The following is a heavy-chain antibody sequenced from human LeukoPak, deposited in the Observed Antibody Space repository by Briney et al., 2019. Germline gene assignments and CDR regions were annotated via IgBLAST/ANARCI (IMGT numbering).Heavy chain of an antibody. CDR2: IYYSGST. D-gene: IGHD2-15*01. CDR1: GGSVNNGNHY. J-gene: IGHJ2*01. Sequence: SETLSLACTVSGGSVNNGNHYWTWIRQPPGKGLEWIGYIYYSGSTYYNPSLKSRLTISIDTSKNQFSLKLTSVTAADTAVYYCARAGYCSGSTCYSWFFDLWGRGTLVTVSS. CDR3: ARAGYCSGSTCYSWFFDL. V-gene: IGHV4-30-4*01.